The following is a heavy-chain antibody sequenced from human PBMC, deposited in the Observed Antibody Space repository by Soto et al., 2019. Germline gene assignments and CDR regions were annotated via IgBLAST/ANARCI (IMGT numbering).Heavy chain of an antibody. J-gene: IGHJ4*02. V-gene: IGHV1-69*01. Sequence: QVQLVQSGAEVKKPGSSVKVSCQASGGAFSTYAISWVRQAPGQGLEWMGGIIPIFGTANYAQKFQGRVTITADESTSTFYMELSSLRPEDTAVYYCARSLDSSGYYNYWGQGTLVTVSS. CDR3: ARSLDSSGYYNY. D-gene: IGHD3-22*01. CDR2: IIPIFGTA. CDR1: GGAFSTYA.